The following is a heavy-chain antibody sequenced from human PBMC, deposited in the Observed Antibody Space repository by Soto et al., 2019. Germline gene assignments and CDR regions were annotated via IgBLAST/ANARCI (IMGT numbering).Heavy chain of an antibody. CDR1: GFTFSSYS. V-gene: IGHV3-23*01. CDR2: FRTSGEVGTT. J-gene: IGHJ4*02. CDR3: EKKVNSGLGSQCFDY. Sequence: GGSLRLSGAASGFTFSSYSMSWVRQSPGKGLEWVAGFRTSGEVGTTDYADSVKGRFTISRDTSKNMLFLEMNSLRAEDTAISSCEKKVNSGLGSQCFDYWGQGTLVTVSS. D-gene: IGHD3-10*01.